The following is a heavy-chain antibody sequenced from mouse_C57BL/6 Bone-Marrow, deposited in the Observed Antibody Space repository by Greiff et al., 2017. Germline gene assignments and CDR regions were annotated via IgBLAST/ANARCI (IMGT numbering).Heavy chain of an antibody. D-gene: IGHD2-3*01. V-gene: IGHV5-4*03. J-gene: IGHJ2*01. Sequence: EVKVVESGGGLVKPGGSLKLSCAASGFTFSSYAMSWVRQTPEKRLEWVATISDGGSYTYYPDNVKGRFTISRDNAKNNLYLQMSHLKSEDTAMDYCARGGDDYVDYWGQGTTLTVSS. CDR3: ARGGDDYVDY. CDR1: GFTFSSYA. CDR2: ISDGGSYT.